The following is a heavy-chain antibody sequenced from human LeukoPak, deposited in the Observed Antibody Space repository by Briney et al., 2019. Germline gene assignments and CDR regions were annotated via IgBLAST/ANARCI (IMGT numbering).Heavy chain of an antibody. CDR1: GGSITNTNY. CDR3: AREGGPYRPLDY. J-gene: IGHJ4*02. V-gene: IGHV4-4*02. CDR2: VNLQGST. Sequence: NTSETLSLTCGVSGGSITNTNYWPWVRQPPGKGLEWIGEVNLQGSTNYNPSLMGRVAIAVDTSENHISLQLTSVTAADTAVYYCAREGGPYRPLDYSGQGTLVTVSS.